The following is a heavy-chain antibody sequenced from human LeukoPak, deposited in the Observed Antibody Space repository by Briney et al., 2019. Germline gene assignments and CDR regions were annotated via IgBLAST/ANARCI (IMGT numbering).Heavy chain of an antibody. V-gene: IGHV4-4*07. CDR2: IYTSGST. J-gene: IGHJ3*02. Sequence: SETLSLTCTVSGGSISSYYWSWIRQPAGKGLEWIGRIYTSGSTNYNPSLKSRVTMSVDTSKSHFSLKLSSVTAADTAVYYCARQYYYDSGSYTDVFDIWGQGTMVTVSS. CDR3: ARQYYYDSGSYTDVFDI. D-gene: IGHD3-10*01. CDR1: GGSISSYY.